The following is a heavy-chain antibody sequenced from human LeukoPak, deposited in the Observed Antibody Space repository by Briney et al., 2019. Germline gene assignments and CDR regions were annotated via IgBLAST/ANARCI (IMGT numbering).Heavy chain of an antibody. Sequence: GGSLRLSCAASGFTFSSYSMNWVRQAPGKGLEWVSYISSSSSYIYYADSVKGRFTISRDNAKNSLYLQMNSLRAEDTAVYYCARDWSAVDTATLYYFDYWGQGTLVTV. J-gene: IGHJ4*02. CDR3: ARDWSAVDTATLYYFDY. D-gene: IGHD5-18*01. CDR2: ISSSSSYI. V-gene: IGHV3-21*05. CDR1: GFTFSSYS.